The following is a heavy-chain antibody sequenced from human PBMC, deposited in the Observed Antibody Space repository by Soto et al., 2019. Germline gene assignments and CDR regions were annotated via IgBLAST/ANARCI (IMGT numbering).Heavy chain of an antibody. CDR3: AKDRYCSGGSCYSEWAFDI. CDR2: ISYDGSNK. D-gene: IGHD2-15*01. Sequence: LRLSCAASGFTFSSYGMHWVRQAPGKGLEWVAVISYDGSNKYYADSVKGRFTISRDNSKNTLYLQMNSLRAEDTAVYYCAKDRYCSGGSCYSEWAFDIWGQGTMVTVSS. CDR1: GFTFSSYG. V-gene: IGHV3-30*18. J-gene: IGHJ3*02.